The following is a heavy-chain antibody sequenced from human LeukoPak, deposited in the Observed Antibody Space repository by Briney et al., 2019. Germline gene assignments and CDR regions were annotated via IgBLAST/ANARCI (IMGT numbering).Heavy chain of an antibody. V-gene: IGHV4-59*01. CDR1: GGSISSYY. Sequence: SETLSLTCTVSGGSISSYYWSWIRQPPGKGLEWIWYIYYSGSTNYNPSLKSRVTISVDTSKNQFSLKLSSVTAADTAVYYCARTRIPNAFDIWGQGTMVTVSS. CDR3: ARTRIPNAFDI. J-gene: IGHJ3*02. CDR2: IYYSGST. D-gene: IGHD3-3*01.